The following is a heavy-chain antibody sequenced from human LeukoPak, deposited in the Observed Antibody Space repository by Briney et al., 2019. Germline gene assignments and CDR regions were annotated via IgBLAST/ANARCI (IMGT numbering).Heavy chain of an antibody. J-gene: IGHJ4*02. D-gene: IGHD5-24*01. CDR1: GFTFSSYA. CDR3: AKDGMATISYYFDY. Sequence: GGSLRLSCAASGFTFSSYAMSWVRQAPGKGLEWVSAISGSGGSTCYADSVKGRFTISRDNSKNTLYLQMNSLRAEDTAVYYCAKDGMATISYYFDYWGQGTLVTVSS. CDR2: ISGSGGST. V-gene: IGHV3-23*01.